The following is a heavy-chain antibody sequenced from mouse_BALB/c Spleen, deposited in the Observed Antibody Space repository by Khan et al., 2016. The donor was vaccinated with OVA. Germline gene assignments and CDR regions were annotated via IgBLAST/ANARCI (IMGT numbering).Heavy chain of an antibody. CDR2: ISSGGHYT. J-gene: IGHJ3*01. CDR3: ARLAYYYNSEGCAY. V-gene: IGHV5-6*01. CDR1: GFTFSTYG. D-gene: IGHD1-1*01. Sequence: EVELVESGGDLVKPGGSLKLSCAVSGFTFSTYGMSWVRQTPDMRLEWVATISSGGHYTYYPDSVKGRFTISRDNAMNTLYLQMSILKSEDTAIYYCARLAYYYNSEGCAYWGQGTLVAVSA.